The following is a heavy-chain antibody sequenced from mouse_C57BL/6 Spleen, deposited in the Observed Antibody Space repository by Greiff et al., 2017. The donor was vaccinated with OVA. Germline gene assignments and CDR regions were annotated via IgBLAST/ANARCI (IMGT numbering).Heavy chain of an antibody. Sequence: VQLKQSGPELVKPGASVKISCKASGYSFTGYYMNWVKQSPEKSLEWIGEINPSTGGTTYNQKFKAKATLTVDKSSSTAYMQLKSLTSEDSAVYYCARSLAPYYAMDYWGQGTSVTVSS. J-gene: IGHJ4*01. CDR3: ARSLAPYYAMDY. CDR1: GYSFTGYY. CDR2: INPSTGGT. V-gene: IGHV1-42*01.